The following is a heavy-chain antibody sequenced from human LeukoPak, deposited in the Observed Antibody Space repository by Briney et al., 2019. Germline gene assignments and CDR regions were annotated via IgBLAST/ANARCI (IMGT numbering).Heavy chain of an antibody. V-gene: IGHV1-69*13. D-gene: IGHD5-24*01. J-gene: IGHJ4*02. CDR3: ARDKVGDGYMPADY. CDR2: IIPIFGTA. Sequence: GASVKVSCKASGGTFSSYAISWVGQAPGQGLEWMGGIIPIFGTANYAQKFQGRVTITADESTSTAYMELSSLRSEDTAVYYCARDKVGDGYMPADYWGQGTLVTVSS. CDR1: GGTFSSYA.